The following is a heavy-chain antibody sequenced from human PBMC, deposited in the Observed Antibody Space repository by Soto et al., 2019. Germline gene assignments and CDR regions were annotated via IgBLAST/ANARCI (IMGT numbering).Heavy chain of an antibody. Sequence: GGSLRLSCAASGFTFSSYWMSWVRQAPGKGLEWVANIKQDGSEKYYVDSVKGRFTISRDNAKNSLYLQMNSLRAEDTAVYYCAREGYCISTSCYAWGNYYYGMDVWGQGT. V-gene: IGHV3-7*01. CDR3: AREGYCISTSCYAWGNYYYGMDV. D-gene: IGHD2-2*01. CDR2: IKQDGSEK. J-gene: IGHJ6*02. CDR1: GFTFSSYW.